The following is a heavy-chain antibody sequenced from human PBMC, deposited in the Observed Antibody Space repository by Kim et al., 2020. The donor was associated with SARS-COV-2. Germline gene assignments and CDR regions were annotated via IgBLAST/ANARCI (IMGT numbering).Heavy chain of an antibody. Sequence: EYAVSVKSRTTINPDTSKIHFSLQLNSVTPEDTAVYYCARVHSSTWKIDYWGQGTLVTVSS. D-gene: IGHD2-2*01. J-gene: IGHJ4*02. CDR3: ARVHSSTWKIDY. V-gene: IGHV6-1*01.